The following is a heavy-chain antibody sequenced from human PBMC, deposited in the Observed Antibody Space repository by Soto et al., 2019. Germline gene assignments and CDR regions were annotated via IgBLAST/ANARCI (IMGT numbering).Heavy chain of an antibody. CDR2: ISGSGGDT. V-gene: IGHV3-23*01. J-gene: IGHJ4*02. CDR1: GFTFSSYA. Sequence: EVQLLESGGGLAQPGGSLRLSCAASGFTFSSYAMTWVRQAPGKGPEWVSGISGSGGDTYYADSVKGRFTISRDNSKNTLYLQMNTLRAEDTAVYYCARGEDIVGATTMDYWGQGTLVTVSS. CDR3: ARGEDIVGATTMDY. D-gene: IGHD1-26*01.